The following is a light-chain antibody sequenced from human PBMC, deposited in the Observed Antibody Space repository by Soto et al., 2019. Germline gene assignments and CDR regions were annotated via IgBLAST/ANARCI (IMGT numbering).Light chain of an antibody. CDR1: QSVTSSY. V-gene: IGKV3-20*01. Sequence: EIVLKQSPGTLSLSPGERATLSCSASQSVTSSYLAWYQQKPGQAPMLLIYGASSRATGIPDRFSGSGSGTDFTLTISRLEPEDFAVYYCQQYSSPPLIFPFVPGTKVDIK. CDR2: GAS. CDR3: QQYSSPPLIFP. J-gene: IGKJ3*01.